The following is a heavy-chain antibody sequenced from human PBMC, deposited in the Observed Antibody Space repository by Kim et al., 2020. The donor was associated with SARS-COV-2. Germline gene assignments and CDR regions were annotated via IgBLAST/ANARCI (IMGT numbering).Heavy chain of an antibody. D-gene: IGHD3-3*01. J-gene: IGHJ4*02. CDR1: GGSISSGGYY. CDR3: ARAGAGRITIFGVVIESFDY. Sequence: SETLSLTCTVSGGSISSGGYYWSWIRQHPGKGPEWIGYIYYSGSTYYNPSLKSRVTISVDTSKNQFSLKLSSVTAADTAVYYCARAGAGRITIFGVVIESFDYWGQGTLVTVSS. CDR2: IYYSGST. V-gene: IGHV4-31*03.